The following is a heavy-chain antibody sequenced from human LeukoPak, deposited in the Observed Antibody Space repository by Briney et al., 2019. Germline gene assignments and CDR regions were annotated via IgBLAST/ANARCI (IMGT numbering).Heavy chain of an antibody. V-gene: IGHV4-39*07. J-gene: IGHJ4*02. D-gene: IGHD4-17*01. Sequence: SETLSLTCTVSGGSISSSSYYWGWIRQPPGKGLEWIGSIYYSGSTYYNPSLKSRDTISVDTSKNQFSLKLSSVTAADTAVYYCARDTLDYGYYSTGIWGQGTLVTVSS. CDR1: GGSISSSSYY. CDR3: ARDTLDYGYYSTGI. CDR2: IYYSGST.